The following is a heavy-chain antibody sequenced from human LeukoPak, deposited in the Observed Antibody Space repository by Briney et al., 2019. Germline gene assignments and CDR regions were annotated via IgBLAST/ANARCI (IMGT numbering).Heavy chain of an antibody. CDR1: GFTFSSYG. J-gene: IGHJ4*02. V-gene: IGHV3-23*01. Sequence: GGSLRLSCAASGFTFSSYGMSWVRQAPGKGLEWVSAISGSGGSTYYADSVKGRFTISRDNAKNSLYLQMNSLRAEDTAVYYCARGFSSSWSNYFDYWGQGTLVTVSS. CDR3: ARGFSSSWSNYFDY. D-gene: IGHD6-13*01. CDR2: ISGSGGST.